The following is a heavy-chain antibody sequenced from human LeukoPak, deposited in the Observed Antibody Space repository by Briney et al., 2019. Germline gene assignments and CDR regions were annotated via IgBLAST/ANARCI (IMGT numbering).Heavy chain of an antibody. CDR2: IIPIFGTA. Sequence: SVKVSCKASGGTFSSYAISWVRQAPGQGLEWMGGIIPIFGTANYAQKFQGRVTITTDESTSTAYMELSSLRSEDTAVYYCAIRLRVVVITGYFDYWDQGTLVTVSS. CDR1: GGTFSSYA. J-gene: IGHJ4*02. V-gene: IGHV1-69*05. D-gene: IGHD3-22*01. CDR3: AIRLRVVVITGYFDY.